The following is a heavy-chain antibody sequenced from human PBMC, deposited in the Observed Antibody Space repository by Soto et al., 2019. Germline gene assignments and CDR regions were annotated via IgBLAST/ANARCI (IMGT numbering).Heavy chain of an antibody. CDR2: ISGSGGST. CDR1: GFPFSSYA. V-gene: IGHV3-23*01. Sequence: HPGGSLRLSCAASGFPFSSYAMSWVRQAPGKGLEWVSAISGSGGSTYYADSVKGRFTISRDNSKNTLYLQMNSLRAEDTAVYYCAANRGYNYYYGMDVWGQGTTVTVSS. J-gene: IGHJ6*02. D-gene: IGHD3-22*01. CDR3: AANRGYNYYYGMDV.